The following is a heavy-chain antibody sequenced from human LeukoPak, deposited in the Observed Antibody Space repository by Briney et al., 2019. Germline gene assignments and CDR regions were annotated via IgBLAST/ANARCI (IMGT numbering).Heavy chain of an antibody. D-gene: IGHD2-21*02. Sequence: SETLSLTCGVSGYSISSGYWAWIRQPPGKGLEWIASIYHSGTTYSNPSLQSRVTPSVDTSRNQFSLKLSAVTAADTAVYYCARDPAMTFNWFDPWGQGTLVIVSS. V-gene: IGHV4-38-2*02. J-gene: IGHJ5*02. CDR2: IYHSGTT. CDR3: ARDPAMTFNWFDP. CDR1: GYSISSGY.